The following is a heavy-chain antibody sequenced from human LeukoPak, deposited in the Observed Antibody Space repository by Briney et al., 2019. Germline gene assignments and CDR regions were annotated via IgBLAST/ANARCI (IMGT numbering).Heavy chain of an antibody. CDR2: ISGSGGST. Sequence: PGGSLRLSCAASGFTFSSYTMNWVCQAPGKGLEWVSTISGSGGSTYYADSVKGRFTISRDNAKNSLYLQMNSLRAEDTAVYYCARGLLNLLTGYYVDYWGQGALVTVSS. D-gene: IGHD3-9*01. V-gene: IGHV3-23*01. CDR3: ARGLLNLLTGYYVDY. CDR1: GFTFSSYT. J-gene: IGHJ4*02.